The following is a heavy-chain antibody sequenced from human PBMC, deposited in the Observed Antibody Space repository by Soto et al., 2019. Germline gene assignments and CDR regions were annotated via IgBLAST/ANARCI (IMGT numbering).Heavy chain of an antibody. J-gene: IGHJ5*02. CDR3: ARGSYYDSSDYYGP. V-gene: IGHV4-31*03. D-gene: IGHD3-22*01. CDR2: IYYSGST. CDR1: GGSVSSGGYY. Sequence: SETLSLTCTVSGGSVSSGGYYWSWIRQHPGKGLEWIGYIYYSGSTYYNPSLKSRVTISVDTSKNHFSLKLSSVTAADTAVYYCARGSYYDSSDYYGPWGQGTLVT.